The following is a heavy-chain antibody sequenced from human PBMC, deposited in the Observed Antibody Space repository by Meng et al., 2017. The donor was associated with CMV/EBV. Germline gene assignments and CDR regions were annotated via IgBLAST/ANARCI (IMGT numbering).Heavy chain of an antibody. CDR3: ARGPARLGYY. CDR1: GGSFSGYY. V-gene: IGHV4-34*01. CDR2: INQSGST. Sequence: SETLSLTCAVYGGSFSGYYWSWIRQPPGKGLEWIGEINQSGSTNYNPSLKTRVTISVDTSKNQFSLKLSSVTAADTAVYYCARGPARLGYYWGQGTLVTVSS. D-gene: IGHD6-6*01. J-gene: IGHJ4*02.